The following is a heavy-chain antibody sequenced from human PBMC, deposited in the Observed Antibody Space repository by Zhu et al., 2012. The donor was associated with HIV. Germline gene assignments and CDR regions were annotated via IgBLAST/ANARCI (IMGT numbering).Heavy chain of an antibody. CDR2: IYYSGST. J-gene: IGHJ6*03. V-gene: IGHV4-39*01. D-gene: IGHD3-22*01. Sequence: QVQLQESGPGLVKPSETLSLTCTVSGGSISSSSYYWGWIRQPPGKGLEWIGSIYYSGSTYYNPSLKSRVTISVDTSKNQFSLKLSSVTAADTAVYYCASIPYYYDSSGYYWGARNYYYYMDVWGKGTTVTVSS. CDR3: ASIPYYYDSSGYYWGARNYYYYMDV. CDR1: GGSISSSSYY.